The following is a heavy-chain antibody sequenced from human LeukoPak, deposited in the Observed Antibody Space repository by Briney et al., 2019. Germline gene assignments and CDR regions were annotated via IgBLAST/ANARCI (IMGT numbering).Heavy chain of an antibody. D-gene: IGHD1-26*01. J-gene: IGHJ3*02. CDR3: ARKWDAFDI. CDR2: IIHSGST. V-gene: IGHV4-34*12. Sequence: SETLSLTCAVYGGSFSGCSWTWIRQPPGKGLEWIGEIIHSGSTNYNPSLKSRVTISVDTSKNQFSLKLSSVTAADTAVYYCARKWDAFDIWGQGTMVTVSS. CDR1: GGSFSGCS.